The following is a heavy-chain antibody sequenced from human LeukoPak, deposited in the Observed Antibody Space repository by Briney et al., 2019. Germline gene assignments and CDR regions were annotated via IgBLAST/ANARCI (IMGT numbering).Heavy chain of an antibody. CDR3: ARGGYSSSWYGKYYYYYGMDV. D-gene: IGHD6-13*01. V-gene: IGHV1-8*01. J-gene: IGHJ6*02. CDR1: GYTFTSYD. CDR2: MNPNSGNT. Sequence: ASVKVSCKASGYTFTSYDINWVRQATGQGLEWMGWMNPNSGNTGYAQKFQGRVTMTRSTSISTAYMELSSLRSEDTAVYYCARGGYSSSWYGKYYYYYGMDVWGQGTTVTVSS.